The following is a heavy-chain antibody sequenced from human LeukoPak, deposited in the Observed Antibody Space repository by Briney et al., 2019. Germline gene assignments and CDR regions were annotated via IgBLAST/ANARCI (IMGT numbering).Heavy chain of an antibody. J-gene: IGHJ3*02. Sequence: SQTLSLTCSVSSGSISSPPYYWSWIRQPAGKEVEWIERIYSSGIFDYNPSLKSRVTLSIDTSKNSFSLRLSSVTATDTAVYYCARGPGSATKEAFDIWGQGTMVTVSS. CDR1: SGSISSPPYY. CDR3: ARGPGSATKEAFDI. D-gene: IGHD2-8*01. V-gene: IGHV4-61*02. CDR2: IYSSGIF.